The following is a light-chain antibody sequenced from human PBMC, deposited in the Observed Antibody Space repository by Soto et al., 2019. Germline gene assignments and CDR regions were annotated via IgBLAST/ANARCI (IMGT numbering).Light chain of an antibody. V-gene: IGKV3-11*01. J-gene: IGKJ5*01. CDR2: GAF. Sequence: EIVLTQSPGTLSLSPGEGATVSCRVSQSVTNFLAWYQQKPPQPPSLLIYGAFNRATGIPASFSGSGSATDFTLPISSLQTQDSAAYYCQQRNVWPPVTFGQGTRLEIK. CDR1: QSVTNF. CDR3: QQRNVWPPVT.